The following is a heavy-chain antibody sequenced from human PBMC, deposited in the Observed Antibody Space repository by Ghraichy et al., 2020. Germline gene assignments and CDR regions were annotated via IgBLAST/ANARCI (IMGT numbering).Heavy chain of an antibody. D-gene: IGHD3-3*01. Sequence: LSLTCAASGFTFSSYSMNWVRQAPGKGLEWVSYISSSSSTIYYADSVKGRFTISRDNAKNSLYLQMNSLRAEDTAVYYCARDREYDFWSGYVFVGYGMDVWGQGTTVTVSS. CDR2: ISSSSSTI. CDR3: ARDREYDFWSGYVFVGYGMDV. J-gene: IGHJ6*02. V-gene: IGHV3-48*01. CDR1: GFTFSSYS.